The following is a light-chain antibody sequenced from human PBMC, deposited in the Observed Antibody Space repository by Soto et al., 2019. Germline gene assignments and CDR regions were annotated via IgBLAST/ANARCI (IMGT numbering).Light chain of an antibody. J-gene: IGKJ1*01. CDR1: QSVSRN. CDR3: QHYTNWPET. CDR2: GAS. V-gene: IGKV3D-15*01. Sequence: LVITPAAASVSVTPGGRARLSFRASQSVSRNLACYQQKPGQAPRLLIYGASTRATGIPARFSGSVSGTEFTLTISTLESEDSAVYSSQHYTNWPETLGQGTTVDI.